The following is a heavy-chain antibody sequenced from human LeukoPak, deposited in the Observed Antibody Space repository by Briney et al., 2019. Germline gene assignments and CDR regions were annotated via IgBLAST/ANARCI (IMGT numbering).Heavy chain of an antibody. CDR2: IIPILGIA. D-gene: IGHD2-8*01. CDR1: GGTFSSYA. CDR3: ARDLGYCTNGVCYNLDY. J-gene: IGHJ4*02. Sequence: ASVKVSYKASGGTFSSYAISWVRQAPGQGLEWMGRIIPILGIANYAQKFQGRVTITADKSTSTAYMELSSLRSEDTAVYYCARDLGYCTNGVCYNLDYWGQGTLVTVSS. V-gene: IGHV1-69*04.